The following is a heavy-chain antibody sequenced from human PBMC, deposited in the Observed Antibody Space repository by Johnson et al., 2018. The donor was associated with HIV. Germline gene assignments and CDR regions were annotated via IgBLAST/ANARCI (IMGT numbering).Heavy chain of an antibody. V-gene: IGHV3-30*03. CDR2: ISHDANNK. Sequence: QVQLVESGGGLVKPGKSLRLSCAASGFTFSNYAIHWVRQAPGKGLEWVAVISHDANNKFYADSVKGRFAVSRDDSKNTLYLQMSSLRVEDTAVYYCARGIPRRSGDYDHVIDIWGQGTMVTVSS. CDR3: ARGIPRRSGDYDHVIDI. J-gene: IGHJ3*02. CDR1: GFTFSNYA. D-gene: IGHD4-17*01.